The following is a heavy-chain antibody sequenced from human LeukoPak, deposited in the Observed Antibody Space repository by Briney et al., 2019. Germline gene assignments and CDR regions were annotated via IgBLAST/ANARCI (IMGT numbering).Heavy chain of an antibody. Sequence: PGGSLRLSCAASGFTFSSYEINWVRQAPGKGLEWVSSITSGSSYIYYADSVKGRFTISRDNAKNSLYLQMNSLRAEDTAVYYCARDPYSGSYGNYYYYFMDVWGKGTTVTISS. D-gene: IGHD1-26*01. CDR2: ITSGSSYI. CDR1: GFTFSSYE. CDR3: ARDPYSGSYGNYYYYFMDV. J-gene: IGHJ6*03. V-gene: IGHV3-21*01.